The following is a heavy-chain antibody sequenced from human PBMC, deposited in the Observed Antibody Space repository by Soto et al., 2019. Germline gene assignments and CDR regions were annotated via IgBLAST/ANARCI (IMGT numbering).Heavy chain of an antibody. CDR1: GFSLSTSGLC. D-gene: IGHD2-21*02. V-gene: IGHV2-5*02. Sequence: QITLKETGPTLVKPTQTLTLTCSFSGFSLSTSGLCVGWIRQPPGKALEWLALIYWDDDKRYNTSLMSRLAVTRDTAKDQVVLTLTAMAPVDTATYYWAHRRVRDLLFDYWGQGTPVTVSS. CDR2: IYWDDDK. CDR3: AHRRVRDLLFDY. J-gene: IGHJ4*02.